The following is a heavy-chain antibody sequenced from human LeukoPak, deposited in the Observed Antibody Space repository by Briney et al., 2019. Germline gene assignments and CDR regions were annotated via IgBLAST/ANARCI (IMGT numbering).Heavy chain of an antibody. CDR3: ARGPHYDYVWGSYRPNWFDP. V-gene: IGHV1-8*01. Sequence: ASVKVSCKASGYTFTSYDINWVRQATGQGLEWMGWMNPNSGNTGYAQKFQGRVTMTRNTSISTAYMELSSLRSEDTAVYYCARGPHYDYVWGSYRPNWFDPWGQGTLVIVSS. CDR1: GYTFTSYD. D-gene: IGHD3-16*02. CDR2: MNPNSGNT. J-gene: IGHJ5*02.